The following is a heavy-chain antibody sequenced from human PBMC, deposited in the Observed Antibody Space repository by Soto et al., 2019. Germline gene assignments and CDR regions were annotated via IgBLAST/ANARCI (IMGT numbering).Heavy chain of an antibody. V-gene: IGHV3-15*07. D-gene: IGHD1-7*01. CDR2: IKSKAYGGTT. CDR1: GFTFSDAW. Sequence: EVQLVESGGGLVKPGGSLRLSCAASGFTFSDAWMNWARQAPGKGLEWVGRIKSKAYGGTTDYSAPAKGRYTISRDDSTATMYLQMNSLETEDTGVYYCTSHDATEQNFVPYWGQGTLVTVSS. CDR3: TSHDATEQNFVPY. J-gene: IGHJ4*02.